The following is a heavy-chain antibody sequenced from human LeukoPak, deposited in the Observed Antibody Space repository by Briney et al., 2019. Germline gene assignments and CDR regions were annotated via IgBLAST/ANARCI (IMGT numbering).Heavy chain of an antibody. D-gene: IGHD6-13*01. Sequence: ASVKVSCKASGYTFTSYYMHWVRQAPGQGLEWMGRINPNSGGTNYAQKFQGRVTMTRDTSISTAYMELSRLRSDDTAVYYCARELAYSSSWSKGRRFDYWGQGALVTVSS. V-gene: IGHV1-2*06. CDR3: ARELAYSSSWSKGRRFDY. J-gene: IGHJ4*02. CDR1: GYTFTSYY. CDR2: INPNSGGT.